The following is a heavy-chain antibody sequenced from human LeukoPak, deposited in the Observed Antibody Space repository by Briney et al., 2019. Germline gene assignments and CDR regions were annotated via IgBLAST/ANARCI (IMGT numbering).Heavy chain of an antibody. Sequence: SSETLSLTCTVSGGSISSYYWSWIRQPPGKGLEWIGYIYYSGSTNYNPSLKSRVTISVDTSKNQFSLKLSSVTAADTAVYYCARGPFNYDSSGYYYWGQGTLVTVSS. CDR3: ARGPFNYDSSGYYY. D-gene: IGHD3-22*01. CDR1: GGSISSYY. J-gene: IGHJ4*02. V-gene: IGHV4-59*01. CDR2: IYYSGST.